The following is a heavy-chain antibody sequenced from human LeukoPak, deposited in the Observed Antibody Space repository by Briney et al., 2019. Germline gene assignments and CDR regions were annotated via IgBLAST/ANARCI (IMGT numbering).Heavy chain of an antibody. J-gene: IGHJ6*02. CDR3: ARGAYCSSTSCYRYYYGMDV. D-gene: IGHD2-2*01. Sequence: ASVKVSCKASGYTFTSYGISWVRQAPGQGLEWMGWINTNTGNPTYAQGFTGRFVFSLDTSVSTAYLQISSLKAEDTAVYYCARGAYCSSTSCYRYYYGMDVWGQGTTVTVSS. V-gene: IGHV7-4-1*02. CDR2: INTNTGNP. CDR1: GYTFTSYG.